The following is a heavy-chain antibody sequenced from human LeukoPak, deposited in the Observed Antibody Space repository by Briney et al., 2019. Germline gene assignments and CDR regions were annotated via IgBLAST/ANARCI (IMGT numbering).Heavy chain of an antibody. CDR1: GGSISSYY. Sequence: SETLSLTCTVSGGSISSYYWSWIRQPPGKGLEWIGYVYYSGSTNYNPSLKSRVTISVDTSKNQFSLKLSSVTAADTAVYYCARHTVVTEATFDYWGQGTLVTVSS. V-gene: IGHV4-59*08. D-gene: IGHD4-23*01. CDR2: VYYSGST. J-gene: IGHJ4*02. CDR3: ARHTVVTEATFDY.